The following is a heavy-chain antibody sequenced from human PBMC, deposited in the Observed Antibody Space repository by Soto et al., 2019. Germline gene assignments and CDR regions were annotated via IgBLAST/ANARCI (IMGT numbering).Heavy chain of an antibody. CDR1: GFTFSSYG. V-gene: IGHV3-33*01. J-gene: IGHJ4*02. D-gene: IGHD6-19*01. CDR3: ARDCAGYSSGWYQRGGFDY. Sequence: QVQLVESGGGVVQPGRSLRLSCAASGFTFSSYGMHWVRQAPGKGLEWVAVIWYDGSNKYYAASVKGRFTISRDHSKXXRXXQMNSLRAEDTAVDYCARDCAGYSSGWYQRGGFDYWGQGTLVTVSS. CDR2: IWYDGSNK.